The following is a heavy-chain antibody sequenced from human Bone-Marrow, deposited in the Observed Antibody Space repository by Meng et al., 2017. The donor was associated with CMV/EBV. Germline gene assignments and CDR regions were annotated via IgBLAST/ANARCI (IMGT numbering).Heavy chain of an antibody. D-gene: IGHD6-6*01. Sequence: GGSLRLSCAASGFTFSSYSMNWVRQAPGKGLEWVSYISSSSSTIYYADSVEGRFTISRDNAKNSLYLQMNSLRAEDTAVYYCARGVPFYRPHYSSSTREIDYWGQGTLVTVYS. CDR2: ISSSSSTI. J-gene: IGHJ4*02. CDR3: ARGVPFYRPHYSSSTREIDY. V-gene: IGHV3-48*04. CDR1: GFTFSSYS.